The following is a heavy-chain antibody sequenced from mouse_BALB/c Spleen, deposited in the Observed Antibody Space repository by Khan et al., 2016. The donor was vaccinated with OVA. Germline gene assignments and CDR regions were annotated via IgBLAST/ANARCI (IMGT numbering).Heavy chain of an antibody. V-gene: IGHV1S81*02. Sequence: VQLQESGAELVKAGASVKMSCKASGYTFTSYWMHWVKQRLRQGLEWFAETNPTNGRTYYNEKFKSKATLTVDKSSSTAYMLLSGPTFEDSAVYYCARIKKIVATYFDDWGQGTTLTVSS. CDR3: ARIKKIVATYFDD. D-gene: IGHD1-1*01. CDR2: TNPTNGRT. CDR1: GYTFTSYW. J-gene: IGHJ2*01.